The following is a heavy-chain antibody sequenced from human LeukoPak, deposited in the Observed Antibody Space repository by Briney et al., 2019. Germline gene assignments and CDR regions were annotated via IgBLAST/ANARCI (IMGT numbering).Heavy chain of an antibody. CDR1: GGTFSSYA. Sequence: ASVKVSCKASGGTFSSYAISWVRQAPGQGLEWMGRIIPILGIANYAQKFQGRVTITADKSTSTAYMELSSLRSEDTAVYYCAAGGVVAATLNWFDPWGQGTLVTVSS. CDR3: AAGGVVAATLNWFDP. D-gene: IGHD2-15*01. CDR2: IIPILGIA. J-gene: IGHJ5*02. V-gene: IGHV1-69*04.